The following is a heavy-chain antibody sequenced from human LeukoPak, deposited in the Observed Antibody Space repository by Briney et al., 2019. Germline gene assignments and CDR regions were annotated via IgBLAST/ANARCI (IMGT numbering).Heavy chain of an antibody. D-gene: IGHD3-10*01. CDR2: INSDGSTI. J-gene: IGHJ4*02. V-gene: IGHV3-74*01. Sequence: PGGSLRLSCAASGFTFSSNLMHWVRQGSGKGLVWVSHINSDGSTIRYADSVKGRFTISRDNAKNTLYLQMNSLRAEDTAVYFCARDFSGAIDYWGQGTQVTVSS. CDR3: ARDFSGAIDY. CDR1: GFTFSSNL.